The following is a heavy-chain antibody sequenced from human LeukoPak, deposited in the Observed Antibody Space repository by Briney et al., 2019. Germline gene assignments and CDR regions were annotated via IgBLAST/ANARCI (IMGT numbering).Heavy chain of an antibody. CDR2: FDPEDGET. CDR3: ARDNSQYGSSWYTTEPTQINWFDP. Sequence: ASVKVSCKVSGYTLTELSMHWVRQAPGKGLEWMGGFDPEDGETIYAQKFQGRVTMTEDTSTDTAYMELSSLRSEDTAVYYCARDNSQYGSSWYTTEPTQINWFDPWGQGTLVTVSS. V-gene: IGHV1-24*01. CDR1: GYTLTELS. D-gene: IGHD6-13*01. J-gene: IGHJ5*02.